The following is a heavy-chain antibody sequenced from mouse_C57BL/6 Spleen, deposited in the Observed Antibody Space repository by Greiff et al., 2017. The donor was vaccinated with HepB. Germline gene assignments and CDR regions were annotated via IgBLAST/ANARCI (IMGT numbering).Heavy chain of an antibody. CDR1: GFNIKDYY. V-gene: IGHV14-2*01. D-gene: IGHD1-1*01. J-gene: IGHJ4*01. Sequence: VQLQQSGAELVKPGASVKLSCTASGFNIKDYYMHWVKQRTEQGLERIGRIDPEDGETKYAPKFQGQATIPADTSSNTAYLQLSSLTSEDTAVYYCAVSVVATDYAMDYWGQGTSVTVSS. CDR3: AVSVVATDYAMDY. CDR2: IDPEDGET.